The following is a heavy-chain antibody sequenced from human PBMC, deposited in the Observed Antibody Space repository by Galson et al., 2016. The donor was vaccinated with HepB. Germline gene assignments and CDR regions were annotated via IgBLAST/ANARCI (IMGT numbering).Heavy chain of an antibody. V-gene: IGHV4-59*01. CDR1: GGSMSTSY. Sequence: SETLSLTCSVSGGSMSTSYWSWIRQPPGKGLEWIGYVPDSGSTVYNAPLKSRVTISLDTSKNQFSRKLISVTTPDTAGDYCASAGWSRPFDFWGQGTLVTLAS. D-gene: IGHD3-3*01. J-gene: IGHJ4*02. CDR2: VPDSGST. CDR3: ASAGWSRPFDF.